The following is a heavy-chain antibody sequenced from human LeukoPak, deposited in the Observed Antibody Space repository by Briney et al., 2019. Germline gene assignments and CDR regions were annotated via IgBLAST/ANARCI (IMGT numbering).Heavy chain of an antibody. V-gene: IGHV3-11*01. CDR3: ARPNTYYYDSSGYLY. J-gene: IGHJ4*02. CDR1: GLTFSDYY. D-gene: IGHD3-22*01. Sequence: GGSLRLSCAASGLTFSDYYMSWIRQAPGKGLERVSYISSSGSTIYYADSVKGRFTISRDNAKNSLYLQMNSLRAEDTAVYYCARPNTYYYDSSGYLYWGQGTLVTVSS. CDR2: ISSSGSTI.